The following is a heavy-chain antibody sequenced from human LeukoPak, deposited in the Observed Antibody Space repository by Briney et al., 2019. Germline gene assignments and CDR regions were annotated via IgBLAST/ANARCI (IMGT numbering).Heavy chain of an antibody. D-gene: IGHD5-12*01. J-gene: IGHJ5*02. Sequence: TSETLSLTCTVSGGSVSSNSNYWSWIRQPPGKGLEWIGYNSYFGSASYNPSLKSRVTISVDTSKNQFSLKLSSVTAADTAVYYCARDTPGGYDFWWFDPWGQGALVTVSS. V-gene: IGHV4-61*01. CDR2: NSYFGSA. CDR3: ARDTPGGYDFWWFDP. CDR1: GGSVSSNSNY.